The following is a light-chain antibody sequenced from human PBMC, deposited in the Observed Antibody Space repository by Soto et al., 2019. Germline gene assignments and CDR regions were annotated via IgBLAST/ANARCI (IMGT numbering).Light chain of an antibody. J-gene: IGKJ2*01. CDR1: QSVSSTY. Sequence: EIVLTQSPGTLSLSPGERATLSCRASQSVSSTYLAWYQQNPGQAPRLLIYGASSRATGIPDRFSGSGSGTDITLTISRLEPEDFAVYFCQQYGSSSYTFGQGPKLEIK. CDR3: QQYGSSSYT. CDR2: GAS. V-gene: IGKV3-20*01.